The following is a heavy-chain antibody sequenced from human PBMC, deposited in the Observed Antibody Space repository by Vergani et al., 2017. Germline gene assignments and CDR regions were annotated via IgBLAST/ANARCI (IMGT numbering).Heavy chain of an antibody. J-gene: IGHJ6*02. CDR2: INHSGST. CDR1: GGSFSGYY. D-gene: IGHD3-22*01. CDR3: ARARYGDYYDSSGRCRSSYYYYGMDV. V-gene: IGHV4-34*01. Sequence: QVQLQQWGAGLLKPSETLSLTCAVYGGSFSGYYWSWIRQPPGKGLEWIGEINHSGSTNYNPSLKSRVTISVDNSKNQFSLKLSSVTAADTAVSCCARARYGDYYDSSGRCRSSYYYYGMDVWGQGTTVTVSS.